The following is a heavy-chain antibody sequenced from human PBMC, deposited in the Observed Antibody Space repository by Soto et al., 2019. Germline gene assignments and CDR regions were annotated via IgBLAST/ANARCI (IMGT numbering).Heavy chain of an antibody. D-gene: IGHD3-10*01. CDR2: ISSSSTI. V-gene: IGHV3-48*01. Sequence: GGSLRLSCAASGFTFSSYSMNWVRQAPGKGLEWVSYISSSSTIYYADSVKGRFTISRDNAKNSLYLQMNSLRAEDTAVYYCARDSYRREVIISLDYWGQGTLVTVSS. J-gene: IGHJ4*02. CDR1: GFTFSSYS. CDR3: ARDSYRREVIISLDY.